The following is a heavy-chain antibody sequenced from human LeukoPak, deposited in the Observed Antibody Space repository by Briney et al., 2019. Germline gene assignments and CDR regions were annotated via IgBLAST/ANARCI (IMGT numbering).Heavy chain of an antibody. V-gene: IGHV3-33*07. D-gene: IGHD1-1*01. CDR2: IWHDGSNK. CDR3: ARGDRGTGQHFDY. CDR1: GFTFDTFG. J-gene: IGHJ4*02. Sequence: GGSLRLSCLASGFTFDTFGMYWARQAPGKGLEWVAVIWHDGSNKYYTDSVKGRFTISRDNSKNTLYLQMNSLRAEDAAVYYCARGDRGTGQHFDYWGQGTLVTVS.